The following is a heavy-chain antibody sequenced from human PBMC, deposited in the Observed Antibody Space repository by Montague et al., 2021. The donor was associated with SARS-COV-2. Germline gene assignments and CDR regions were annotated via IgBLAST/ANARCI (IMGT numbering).Heavy chain of an antibody. D-gene: IGHD3-22*01. Sequence: SLRLSCAASGFTFNSYAMRWVRQAPGKGLVWVSIIYSGGSSTYYADSVKGRFTISRDNSKNTLYLQMNSMIAEDTAVYYCAKTHRYYNRNFDYWGQGTLVTVSS. J-gene: IGHJ4*02. V-gene: IGHV3-23*03. CDR2: IYSGGSST. CDR1: GFTFNSYA. CDR3: AKTHRYYNRNFDY.